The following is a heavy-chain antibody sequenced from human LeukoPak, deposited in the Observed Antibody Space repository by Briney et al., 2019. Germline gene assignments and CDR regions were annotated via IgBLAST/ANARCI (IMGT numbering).Heavy chain of an antibody. J-gene: IGHJ4*02. CDR1: GFTFSSYA. CDR2: ISGSGGST. CDR3: AKEAQEGFVGATLFDY. D-gene: IGHD1-26*01. Sequence: GGSLTLSCAASGFTFSSYAMSWVRQAPGKGLEWVSAISGSGGSTYYADSVKGRFTISRDNSKNTLYLQMNSLRAEDTAVYYCAKEAQEGFVGATLFDYWGQGTLVTVSS. V-gene: IGHV3-23*01.